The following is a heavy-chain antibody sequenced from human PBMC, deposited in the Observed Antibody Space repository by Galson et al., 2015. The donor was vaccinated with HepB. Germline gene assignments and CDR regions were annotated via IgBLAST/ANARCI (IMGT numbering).Heavy chain of an antibody. V-gene: IGHV5-10-1*01. CDR3: ASADYYYYYMDV. CDR2: IDPSDSYT. J-gene: IGHJ6*03. Sequence: QSGAEVKKPGESLRISCKGSGYSFTSYWISWVRQMPGKGLEWMGRIDPSDSYTNYSPSFQGHVTISADKSISTAYLQWSSLKASDTAMYYCASADYYYYYMDVWGKGTTVTVSS. CDR1: GYSFTSYW.